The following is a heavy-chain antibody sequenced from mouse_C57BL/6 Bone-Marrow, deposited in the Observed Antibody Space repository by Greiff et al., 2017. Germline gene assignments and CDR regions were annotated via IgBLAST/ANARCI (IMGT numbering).Heavy chain of an antibody. V-gene: IGHV14-2*01. CDR1: GFNIKDYY. Sequence: VQLQQSGAELVKPGASVKLSCTASGFNIKDYYMHWVKQRTEQGLEWIGRIDPEDGEPKYAPKFQGKATITADTSSNTAYLQLSSLTSEDTAVYYCALYDGYYEGYAMDYWGQGTSVTGAS. CDR3: ALYDGYYEGYAMDY. J-gene: IGHJ4*01. D-gene: IGHD2-3*01. CDR2: IDPEDGEP.